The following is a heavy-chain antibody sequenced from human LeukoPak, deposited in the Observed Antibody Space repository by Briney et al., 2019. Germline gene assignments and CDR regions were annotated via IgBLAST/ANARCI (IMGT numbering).Heavy chain of an antibody. CDR1: GGTFSSYA. Sequence: SVKVSCKASGGTFSSYAISWVRQAPGQGLEWMGRIIPIFGTANYAQKFQGRVTITADESTSTAYMELSSLRSEDTAVYYCARDSRTNIVVVPAAMDYWGQGTLVTVSS. D-gene: IGHD2-2*01. J-gene: IGHJ4*02. V-gene: IGHV1-69*13. CDR3: ARDSRTNIVVVPAAMDY. CDR2: IIPIFGTA.